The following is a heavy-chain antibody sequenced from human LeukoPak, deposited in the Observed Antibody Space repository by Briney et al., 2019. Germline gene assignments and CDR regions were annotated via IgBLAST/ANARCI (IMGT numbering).Heavy chain of an antibody. J-gene: IGHJ4*02. CDR1: GGSFSGYY. Sequence: SETLSLTCAVYGGSFSGYYWSRIRQPPGKGLEWIGEINHSGSTNYNPSLKSRVTISVDTSKNQFSLKLSSVTAADTAVYYCARVGYDFWSGFRDYWGQGTLVTVSS. D-gene: IGHD3-3*01. CDR2: INHSGST. V-gene: IGHV4-34*01. CDR3: ARVGYDFWSGFRDY.